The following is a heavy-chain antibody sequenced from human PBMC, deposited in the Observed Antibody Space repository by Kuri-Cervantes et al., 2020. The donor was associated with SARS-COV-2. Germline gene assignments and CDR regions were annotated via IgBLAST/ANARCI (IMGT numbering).Heavy chain of an antibody. V-gene: IGHV1-69*13. CDR1: GGTISSYA. D-gene: IGHD2-2*01. CDR2: IIPNFGAP. J-gene: IGHJ6*02. Sequence: SVKVSCKASGGTISSYAMSWVRQAPGQGLEWLGGIIPNFGAPNYAQKFQGRVTITADESTSTVYIELSSLRSGDTAIYYCARDPRRYSSSSSYRYGIDVWGQGTTVTVSS. CDR3: ARDPRRYSSSSSYRYGIDV.